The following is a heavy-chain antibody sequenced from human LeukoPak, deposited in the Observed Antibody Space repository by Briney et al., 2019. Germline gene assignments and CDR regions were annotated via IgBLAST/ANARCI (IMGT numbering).Heavy chain of an antibody. CDR2: ISSSSSYI. D-gene: IGHD2-2*01. J-gene: IGHJ6*03. CDR1: GFTFSSYS. Sequence: GGSLRLSCAASGFTFSSYSMNWVRQAPGKGLEWVSSISSSSSYIYYADSVKGRFTISRDNAKNSLYLQMNSLRAEDTAVYYCARGEVVPAAMPDYYYYYYMDVWGKGTTVTVSS. CDR3: ARGEVVPAAMPDYYYYYYMDV. V-gene: IGHV3-21*04.